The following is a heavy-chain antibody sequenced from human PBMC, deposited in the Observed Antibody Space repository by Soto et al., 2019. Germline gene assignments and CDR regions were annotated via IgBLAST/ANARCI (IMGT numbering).Heavy chain of an antibody. CDR2: INPNSGGT. D-gene: IGHD3-22*01. Sequence: QVQLVQSGAEVKKPGASVKVSCKASGYTFTSYYMHWVRQAPGQGLEWMGWINPNSGGTNYAQKFQGRVTMTRDTSISTAYMELSRLRSDDTAVYYCARVGGVYYDSSGYYASYGMDVWGQRTTVTVSS. J-gene: IGHJ6*02. V-gene: IGHV1-2*02. CDR1: GYTFTSYY. CDR3: ARVGGVYYDSSGYYASYGMDV.